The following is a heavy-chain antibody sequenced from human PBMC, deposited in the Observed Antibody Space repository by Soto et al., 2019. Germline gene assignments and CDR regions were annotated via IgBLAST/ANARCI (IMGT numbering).Heavy chain of an antibody. CDR2: ISAYNGNT. CDR1: GYTFTSYG. Sequence: ASVKVSCKASGYTFTSYGISWVRQAPGQGLEWMGWISAYNGNTNYAQKLQGRVTMTTDTSTSTAYMELRSLRSDDTAVYYCARYLRDYSGSRKGGDYWGQGTLVTVSS. D-gene: IGHD1-26*01. CDR3: ARYLRDYSGSRKGGDY. V-gene: IGHV1-18*01. J-gene: IGHJ4*02.